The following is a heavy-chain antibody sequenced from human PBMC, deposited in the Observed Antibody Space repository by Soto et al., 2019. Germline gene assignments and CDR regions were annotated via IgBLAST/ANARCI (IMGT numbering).Heavy chain of an antibody. J-gene: IGHJ4*02. CDR3: ARVLYDSSGSLFDY. CDR2: ISSSGSTI. V-gene: IGHV3-48*03. D-gene: IGHD3-22*01. Sequence: GWSLRLSCAASGFTFSSYEMNWVRQAPGKGLEWVSYISSSGSTIYYADSVKGRFTMSRDNAKNSLYLQMNSLRAEDTAVYYCARVLYDSSGSLFDYWGQGTLVTVSS. CDR1: GFTFSSYE.